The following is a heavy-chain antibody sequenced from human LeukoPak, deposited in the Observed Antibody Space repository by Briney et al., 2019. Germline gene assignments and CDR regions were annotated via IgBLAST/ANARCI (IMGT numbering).Heavy chain of an antibody. D-gene: IGHD6-19*01. V-gene: IGHV3-20*04. Sequence: GGSLRLSCAAPGFTLDDYGMSWVRQAPGKGLEWVSGINWNGGSTGYADSVKGRFTISRDSAKNSLYLQMNSLRAEDTALYYCAREAVAGTGYYFDYWGQGTLVTVSS. CDR3: AREAVAGTGYYFDY. CDR1: GFTLDDYG. J-gene: IGHJ4*02. CDR2: INWNGGST.